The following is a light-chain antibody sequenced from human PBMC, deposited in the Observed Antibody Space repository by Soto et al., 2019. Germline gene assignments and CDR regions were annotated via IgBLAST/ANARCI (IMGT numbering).Light chain of an antibody. V-gene: IGKV1-5*01. CDR3: QHDNTYSGA. CDR1: QSINNW. J-gene: IGKJ4*01. CDR2: DAS. Sequence: DIQMTQSPSTLSASVGDRVSITCRASQSINNWLAWYQQKPGKDPKLLIFDASSLEGGVPPRFSGTGSVSEFTLAISSLQPDDFATYYCQHDNTYSGAFGGGTKVEL.